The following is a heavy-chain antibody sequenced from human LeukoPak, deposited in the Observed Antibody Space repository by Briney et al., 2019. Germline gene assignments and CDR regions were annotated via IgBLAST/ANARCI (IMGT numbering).Heavy chain of an antibody. D-gene: IGHD3-3*02. CDR1: GFTFSSYA. CDR2: ISGSGGST. V-gene: IGHV3-23*01. CDR3: ATWGQTLHSIPSWYFDL. J-gene: IGHJ2*01. Sequence: GGSLRLSCAASGFTFSSYAVSWVRQAPGKGLEWVSAISGSGGSTYYADSVKGRFTISRDNARNSLYLQMNSLRAEDTAVYYCATWGQTLHSIPSWYFDLWGRGTLVTVSS.